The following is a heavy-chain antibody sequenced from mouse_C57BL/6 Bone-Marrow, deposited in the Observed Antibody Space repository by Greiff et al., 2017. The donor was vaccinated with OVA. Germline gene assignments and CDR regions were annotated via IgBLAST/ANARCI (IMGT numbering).Heavy chain of an antibody. J-gene: IGHJ4*01. V-gene: IGHV5-9-1*02. CDR2: ISSGGDYI. CDR3: TRDGYYAMDY. Sequence: VQLKESGEGLVKPGGSLKLSCAASGFTFSSYAMSWVRQTPEKRLEWVAYISSGGDYIYYADTVKGRFTISRVNARNTLYLQMSSLKSEDTAVYYCTRDGYYAMDYWGQGTSVTVSS. CDR1: GFTFSSYA. D-gene: IGHD2-3*01.